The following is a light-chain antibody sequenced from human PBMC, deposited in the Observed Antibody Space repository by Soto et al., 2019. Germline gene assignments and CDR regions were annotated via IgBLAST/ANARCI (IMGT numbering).Light chain of an antibody. CDR1: QSIGNY. J-gene: IGKJ2*01. CDR2: AAT. V-gene: IGKV1-39*01. Sequence: QMTQSPTSLSASVREGVTITCRASQSIGNYLNWYHHRPGKAPKLLVSAATSFQTDTPSRFSGSGFGTEFSLTITSLQPEDSGTYYCQQSFGRYRTFGPGTKVDIK. CDR3: QQSFGRYRT.